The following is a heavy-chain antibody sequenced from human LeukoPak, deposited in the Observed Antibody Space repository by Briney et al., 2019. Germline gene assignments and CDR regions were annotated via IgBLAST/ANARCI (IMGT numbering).Heavy chain of an antibody. CDR1: GFIFDDYA. Sequence: GGSLRLSCATSGFIFDDYAMHWVRQAPGKGLEWVSGISWNSGSIGYADSVKGRFTISRDNAKNSLYLQMNSLRAEDTALYYCAKDRDYSSSGASVDYWGQGTLVTVSS. CDR2: ISWNSGSI. V-gene: IGHV3-9*01. CDR3: AKDRDYSSSGASVDY. J-gene: IGHJ4*02. D-gene: IGHD6-6*01.